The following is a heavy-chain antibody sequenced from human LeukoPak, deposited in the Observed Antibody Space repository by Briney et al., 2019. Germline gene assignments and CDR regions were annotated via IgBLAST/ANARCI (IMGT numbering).Heavy chain of an antibody. V-gene: IGHV3-7*01. J-gene: IGHJ4*02. CDR3: ARALFGEFHY. D-gene: IGHD3-10*01. CDR2: IKQDGSET. Sequence: GGSLRLSYAGSGFTFSSYWMSWVRQAPGKGLEWVANIKQDGSETYYVDSVKGRFTISRDNTKNSLYLQINSLRAEDTAVYYCARALFGEFHYWGQGTLVTVSS. CDR1: GFTFSSYW.